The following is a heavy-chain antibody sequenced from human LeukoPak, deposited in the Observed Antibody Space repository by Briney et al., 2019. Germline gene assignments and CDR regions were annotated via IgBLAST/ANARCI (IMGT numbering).Heavy chain of an antibody. CDR1: GYTFTGYY. CDR2: INPNSGGT. J-gene: IGHJ4*02. CDR3: ASELMTTVGGNYFDY. Sequence: GASVKVSCKASGYTFTGYYMHWVRQAPGQGLEWMGWINPNSGGTNYAQKFQGRVTMTRDESTSTAYMELSSLRSEDTAVYYCASELMTTVGGNYFDYWGQGTLVTVSS. V-gene: IGHV1-2*02. D-gene: IGHD4-11*01.